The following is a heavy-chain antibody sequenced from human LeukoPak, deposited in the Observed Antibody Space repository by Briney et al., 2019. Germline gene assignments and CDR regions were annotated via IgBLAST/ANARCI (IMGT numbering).Heavy chain of an antibody. CDR2: IKGVESAK. Sequence: PGGSLRLSCAASGFTFSSYWMTWIRQAPGKGLEWVANIKGVESAKYYVDSVKGRFTISRDNAYNSLYLQMNSLRAEDTAVYYCARDRIAAAGTDYDYWGQGALVTVSS. CDR3: ARDRIAAAGTDYDY. CDR1: GFTFSSYW. J-gene: IGHJ4*02. D-gene: IGHD6-13*01. V-gene: IGHV3-7*01.